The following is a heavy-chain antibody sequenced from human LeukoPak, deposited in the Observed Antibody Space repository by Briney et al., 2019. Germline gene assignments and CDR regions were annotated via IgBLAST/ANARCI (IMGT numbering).Heavy chain of an antibody. CDR2: IIPILGIA. CDR1: GGTFSSYA. J-gene: IGHJ3*02. V-gene: IGHV1-69*04. CDR3: AREIENPGARAFDI. Sequence: ASVKVSCKASGGTFSSYAISWVRQAPGQGLEWMGRIIPILGIANYAQKFQGRVTITADKSTSTAYMELSSLRSEDTAVYYCAREIENPGARAFDIWGQGTMVTVSS. D-gene: IGHD4/OR15-4a*01.